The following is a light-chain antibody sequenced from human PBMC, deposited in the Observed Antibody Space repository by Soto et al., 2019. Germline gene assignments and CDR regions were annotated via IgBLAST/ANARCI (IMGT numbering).Light chain of an antibody. CDR2: EVS. CDR3: CSHASSGTSEWV. V-gene: IGLV2-23*02. CDR1: SSDVGTYIL. Sequence: QSVLTQTASVSGSPGQSITISCTGTSSDVGTYILVSWYQQHPGKAPNLIIYEVSKRPSGVSNRFSGSKSCNTASLTISGLQAEYEADYYCCSHASSGTSEWVFGGGTQLTVL. J-gene: IGLJ3*02.